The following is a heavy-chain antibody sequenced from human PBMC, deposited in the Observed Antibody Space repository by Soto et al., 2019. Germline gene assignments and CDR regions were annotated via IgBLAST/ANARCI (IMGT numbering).Heavy chain of an antibody. D-gene: IGHD2-15*01. Sequence: SETLSLTCAGYGGSFSGYYWSWIRQPPGKGLEWIGEINHSGSTNYNPSLKSRVTISVDTSKNQFSLKLSSVTAADTAVYYCARGHRLGRNIVVVVAATQPHRFELWSQGTLVTVSS. J-gene: IGHJ5*02. CDR3: ARGHRLGRNIVVVVAATQPHRFEL. V-gene: IGHV4-34*01. CDR2: INHSGST. CDR1: GGSFSGYY.